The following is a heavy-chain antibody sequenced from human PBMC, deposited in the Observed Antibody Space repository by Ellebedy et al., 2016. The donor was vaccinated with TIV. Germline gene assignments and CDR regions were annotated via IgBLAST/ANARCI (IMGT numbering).Heavy chain of an antibody. Sequence: SETLSLTCTVSGGSMSNNYWSWVRQAPGKGLEWIGYIHYTGTTNFDPSLKSRLTMSVDTSKNQFSLSVTSVTAADTAVYYCARLAMLARLQNYGYHSMDVWGQGTTVIVSS. J-gene: IGHJ6*02. CDR1: GGSMSNNY. CDR2: IHYTGTT. V-gene: IGHV4-59*08. CDR3: ARLAMLARLQNYGYHSMDV. D-gene: IGHD3-10*01.